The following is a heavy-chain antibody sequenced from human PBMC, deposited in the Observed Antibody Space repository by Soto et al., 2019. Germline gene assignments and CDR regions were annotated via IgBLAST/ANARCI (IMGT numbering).Heavy chain of an antibody. J-gene: IGHJ2*01. CDR2: INSFSGDT. Sequence: QVQLVQSGAEVKKPGASVKVSCKASGYTFTHYGITWVRQAPGQGLEWMGWINSFSGDTNYPQKLQGRLTMTTDTSTNTVYMELGNLRSDDTAVYYCARDLHSGGKYWDFDIWGRGTLVTVSS. CDR3: ARDLHSGGKYWDFDI. CDR1: GYTFTHYG. D-gene: IGHD2-15*01. V-gene: IGHV1-18*01.